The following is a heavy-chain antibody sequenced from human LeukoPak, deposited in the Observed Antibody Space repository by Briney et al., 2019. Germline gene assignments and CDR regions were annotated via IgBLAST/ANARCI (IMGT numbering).Heavy chain of an antibody. D-gene: IGHD4-17*01. CDR1: GGSISSGDYY. J-gene: IGHJ4*02. CDR2: IYYSGST. V-gene: IGHV4-30-4*01. CDR3: ATVGMTTATGFDY. Sequence: SQTLSLTCTVSGGSISSGDYYWSWIRQPPGKGLEWIGYIYYSGSTYYNPSLKSRVTISVDTPKNQFSLKLSSVTAADTAVYYCATVGMTTATGFDYWGQGTLVTVSS.